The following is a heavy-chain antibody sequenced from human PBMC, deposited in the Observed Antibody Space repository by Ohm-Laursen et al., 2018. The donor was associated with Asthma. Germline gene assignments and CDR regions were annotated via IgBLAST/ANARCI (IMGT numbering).Heavy chain of an antibody. Sequence: SLRLSCAASGFSFSSYGVHWVRQAPGKGLEWVAVISSDGSNKNYADSVKGRFTISRDKSMNTLYLQMNSLRPEDTAVYYCAKDFRKFDYWGQGTLVTVSS. CDR3: AKDFRKFDY. D-gene: IGHD1-14*01. J-gene: IGHJ4*02. CDR2: ISSDGSNK. V-gene: IGHV3-30*18. CDR1: GFSFSSYG.